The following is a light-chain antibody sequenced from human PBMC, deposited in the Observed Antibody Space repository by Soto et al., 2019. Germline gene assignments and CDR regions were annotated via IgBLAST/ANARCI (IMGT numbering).Light chain of an antibody. V-gene: IGLV1-44*01. Sequence: QSVLTQPPSASGTPGQRVTISCSGSSSNIGSNNVNWYQQLPRTAPKLLIYSNNQRPSGVPDRFSGSKSGTSASLAISGLQSEDEADYYCAAWDDSLNGVLFGGGTKLTVL. J-gene: IGLJ2*01. CDR3: AAWDDSLNGVL. CDR2: SNN. CDR1: SSNIGSNN.